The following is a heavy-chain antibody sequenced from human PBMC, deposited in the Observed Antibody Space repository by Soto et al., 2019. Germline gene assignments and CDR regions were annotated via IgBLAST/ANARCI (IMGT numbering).Heavy chain of an antibody. CDR1: GYTFTGYY. D-gene: IGHD5-18*01. J-gene: IGHJ6*02. CDR3: ARVSSGGYSYGYYGMDV. V-gene: IGHV1-2*02. CDR2: INPNSGGT. Sequence: ASVKVSCKASGYTFTGYYMHWVRQAPGQGLEWMGWINPNSGGTNYAQKFQGRVTMTRDTSISTAYMELSRLRSDGTAVYYCARVSSGGYSYGYYGMDVWGQGTTVTVSS.